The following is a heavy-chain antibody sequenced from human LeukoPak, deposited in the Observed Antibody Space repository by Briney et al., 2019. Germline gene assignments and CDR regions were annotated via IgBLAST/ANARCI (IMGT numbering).Heavy chain of an antibody. CDR2: INPNNGAT. J-gene: IGHJ4*02. D-gene: IGHD1-26*01. CDR3: TRESGSYHGNDY. V-gene: IGHV1-2*06. Sequence: ASVKVSCKASGYTFTGYCMHWVRQAPGQGLEWMGRINPNNGATNYAQKFQGRVTITGDTSISTAYMELSSLRSDDTAVYYCTRESGSYHGNDYWGQGTLVTVSS. CDR1: GYTFTGYC.